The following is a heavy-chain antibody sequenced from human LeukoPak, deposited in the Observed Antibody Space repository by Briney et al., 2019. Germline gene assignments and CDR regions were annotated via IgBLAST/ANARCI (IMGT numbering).Heavy chain of an antibody. J-gene: IGHJ4*02. CDR2: IYSDNT. CDR3: ARRAGAYSHPYDY. V-gene: IGHV3-53*01. CDR1: GFTVSSNS. Sequence: GGSLRLACTVSGFTVSSNSMSWVRQAPRKGLEWVSFIYSDNTHYSDSVKGRFTISRDNSKNTLYLQMNSLRAEDTAVYYCARRAGAYSHPYDYWGQGTLVTVSS. D-gene: IGHD4/OR15-4a*01.